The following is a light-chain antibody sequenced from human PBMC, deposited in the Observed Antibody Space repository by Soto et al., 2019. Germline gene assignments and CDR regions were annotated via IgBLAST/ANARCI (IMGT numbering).Light chain of an antibody. V-gene: IGKV4-1*01. Sequence: DIVMTQSPDSLAVSLGERATINCKYSQSVLYSSNNKNYLAWYQQKPGQPPKLLIYWASTRESGDPDRFSGSGSGTDFTLAISSLQAEDVAVYYCQQYYRPWTFGQGTKVEIK. CDR2: WAS. CDR1: QSVLYSSNNKNY. CDR3: QQYYRPWT. J-gene: IGKJ1*01.